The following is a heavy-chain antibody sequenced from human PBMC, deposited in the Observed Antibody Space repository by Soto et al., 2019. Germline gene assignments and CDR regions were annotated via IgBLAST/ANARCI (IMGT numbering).Heavy chain of an antibody. CDR3: ARGMGVEDC. CDR1: GASISSCCYY. D-gene: IGHD2-8*01. CDR2: IYYSGST. Sequence: QVQLQESGPGLVKPSQSLSLTCTVSGASISSCCYYWSWIRQHPGKGLEWIGYIYYSGSTYYKPSLKGRVTISADTSKNQFSLMLSSVTAADTAVYYCARGMGVEDCWGQGTQVIVSS. V-gene: IGHV4-31*03. J-gene: IGHJ4*02.